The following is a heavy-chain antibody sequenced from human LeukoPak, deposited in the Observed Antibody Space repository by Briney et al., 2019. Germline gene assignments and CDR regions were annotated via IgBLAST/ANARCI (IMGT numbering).Heavy chain of an antibody. J-gene: IGHJ4*02. CDR2: IHYSGSS. D-gene: IGHD1-14*01. Sequence: SETLSLTCTVSGASVRNEYWSWIRQPPGKELEWIGYIHYSGSSNYHPSLGSRVTISLDTSKNQFTLKLKSVTAADTGMYHCARYDRGLFFFDNWGQGTLVTVSS. CDR3: ARYDRGLFFFDN. CDR1: GASVRNEY. V-gene: IGHV4-59*08.